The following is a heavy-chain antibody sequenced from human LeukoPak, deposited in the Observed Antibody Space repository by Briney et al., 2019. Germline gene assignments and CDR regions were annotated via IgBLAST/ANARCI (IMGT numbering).Heavy chain of an antibody. D-gene: IGHD6-13*01. J-gene: IGHJ1*01. Sequence: SETLSLTCTVSGGSSSSYYWSWIRQPPGKGLEWIGYIYYSGSTNYNPSLKSRVTISVDTSKNQFSLKLSSVTAVDTAVYYCARHSSSWYGYFQHWGQGTLVTVSS. CDR3: ARHSSSWYGYFQH. CDR2: IYYSGST. V-gene: IGHV4-59*01. CDR1: GGSSSSYY.